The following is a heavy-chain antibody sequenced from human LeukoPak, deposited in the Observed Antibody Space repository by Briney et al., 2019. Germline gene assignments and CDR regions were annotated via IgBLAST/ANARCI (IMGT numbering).Heavy chain of an antibody. CDR2: IYPGDSDT. CDR1: GYSFTNYG. V-gene: IGHV5-51*01. D-gene: IGHD4-23*01. Sequence: KVSCKASGYSFTNYGISWVRQMPGKGLEWMGIIYPGDSDTRYSPSFRGQVTISADKSINTAYLQWSSLKASDTAMYYCARPDDYGGKPAAFDIWGQGTMVTVSS. J-gene: IGHJ3*02. CDR3: ARPDDYGGKPAAFDI.